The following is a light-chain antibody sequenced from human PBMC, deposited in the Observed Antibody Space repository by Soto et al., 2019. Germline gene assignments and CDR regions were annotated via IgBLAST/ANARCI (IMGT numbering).Light chain of an antibody. J-gene: IGLJ1*01. CDR3: ATWDGGLTPQGV. V-gene: IGLV1-51*01. CDR1: TSNIGKYY. CDR2: DNN. Sequence: QSVLSQPPSVSAAPGQRVTISCSGSTSNIGKYYVSWYQQVPGTAPRLLIYDNNQRPSGTPDRLSGSKSGTSATLAITGLQTGDEADYYCATWDGGLTPQGVFGTGTKVTVL.